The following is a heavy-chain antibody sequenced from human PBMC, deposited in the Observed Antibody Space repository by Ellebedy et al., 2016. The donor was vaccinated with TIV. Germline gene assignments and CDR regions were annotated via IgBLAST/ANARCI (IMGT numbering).Heavy chain of an antibody. V-gene: IGHV1-69*13. Sequence: SVKVSCKASGFTFTSFGISWVRQAPGQGLEWMGGIIPMFGTANYAQKFQGRVSITADESTRTAYLELSSLRSEDTAVYYCARDRTLSRSWLFDYWGQGTQVTVSS. CDR2: IIPMFGTA. J-gene: IGHJ4*02. CDR1: GFTFTSFG. D-gene: IGHD6-13*01. CDR3: ARDRTLSRSWLFDY.